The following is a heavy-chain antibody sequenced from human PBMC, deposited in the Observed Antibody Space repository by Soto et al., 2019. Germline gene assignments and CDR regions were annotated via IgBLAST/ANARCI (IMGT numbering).Heavy chain of an antibody. CDR3: AKGYCSSTICSFDY. CDR1: GFTFTNFA. CDR2: ISGTGDTT. V-gene: IGHV3-23*01. Sequence: GGSLRLSCAASGFTFTNFAMNWVRQAPGKGLEWVSVISGTGDTTYNADSVKGRFTISRDNSMNTAFLQMNSLRAEDTALSYCAKGYCSSTICSFDYWVQGTLVTVSS. D-gene: IGHD2-2*01. J-gene: IGHJ4*02.